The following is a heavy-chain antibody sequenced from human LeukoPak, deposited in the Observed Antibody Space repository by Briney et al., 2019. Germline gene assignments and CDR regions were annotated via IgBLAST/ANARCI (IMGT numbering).Heavy chain of an antibody. Sequence: GASVKVSCKASGGTFSSYAISWVRQAPGQGLEWMGGIIPIFGTANYAQKFQGRVTITADESTSTAYMELSSLRSEDTAVYYCARSFSGYFNWFDPWGQGTLVTVSS. D-gene: IGHD3-22*01. V-gene: IGHV1-69*13. J-gene: IGHJ5*02. CDR1: GGTFSSYA. CDR2: IIPIFGTA. CDR3: ARSFSGYFNWFDP.